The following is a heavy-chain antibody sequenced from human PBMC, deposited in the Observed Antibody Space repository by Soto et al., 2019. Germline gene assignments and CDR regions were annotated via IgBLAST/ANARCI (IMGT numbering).Heavy chain of an antibody. CDR3: AKERGRRGGVGQKRYNWFDP. V-gene: IGHV3-9*01. CDR1: GFTFDDYA. J-gene: IGHJ5*02. Sequence: EVQLVESGGGLVQPGRSLRLSCAASGFTFDDYAMHWVRQAPGKGLEWVSGISWNSGSIGYADSVKGRFTISRDNAKNSLYLQMNSLRAEDTALYYCAKERGRRGGVGQKRYNWFDPWGQGTLVTVSS. D-gene: IGHD2-8*02. CDR2: ISWNSGSI.